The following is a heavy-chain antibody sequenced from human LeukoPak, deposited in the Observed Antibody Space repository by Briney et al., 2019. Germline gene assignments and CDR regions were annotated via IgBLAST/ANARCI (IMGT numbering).Heavy chain of an antibody. CDR2: IYYSGST. V-gene: IGHV4-59*01. CDR3: ARLVYYGSGSYTMEDY. J-gene: IGHJ4*02. Sequence: SETLSLTCTVSGGSISSYYWSWIRQPPGKGLEWIGYIYYSGSTNYNPSLKSRVTISVDTSKNQFSLKLSSVTAADTAVYYCARLVYYGSGSYTMEDYWGQGTLVTVSS. D-gene: IGHD3-10*01. CDR1: GGSISSYY.